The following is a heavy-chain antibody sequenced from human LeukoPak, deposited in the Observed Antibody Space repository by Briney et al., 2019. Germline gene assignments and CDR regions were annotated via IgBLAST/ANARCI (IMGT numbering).Heavy chain of an antibody. CDR2: ISWNSGSI. Sequence: AGGSLRLSCAASGFTFDDYAMHWVRRAPGKGLEWVSGISWNSGSIGYADSVKGRFTISRDNAKNSLYLQMNSLRAEDTALYYCAKDIRGYSGSFDHFDYWGQGTLVTVSS. CDR3: AKDIRGYSGSFDHFDY. CDR1: GFTFDDYA. J-gene: IGHJ4*02. D-gene: IGHD1-26*01. V-gene: IGHV3-9*01.